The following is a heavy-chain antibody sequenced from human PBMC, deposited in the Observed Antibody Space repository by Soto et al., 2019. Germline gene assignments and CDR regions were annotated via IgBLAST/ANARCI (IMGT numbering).Heavy chain of an antibody. CDR1: GYSFTSYW. J-gene: IGHJ5*02. Sequence: PGESLKISCKGSGYSFTSYWIGWVRQMPGKGLEWMGIIYPGDSDTRYSPSFQGQVTISADKSISTAYLQWSSLKASDTAMYYCARKQVTTPSPLYNWFDPWGQGTLVTVSS. CDR3: ARKQVTTPSPLYNWFDP. CDR2: IYPGDSDT. D-gene: IGHD4-4*01. V-gene: IGHV5-51*01.